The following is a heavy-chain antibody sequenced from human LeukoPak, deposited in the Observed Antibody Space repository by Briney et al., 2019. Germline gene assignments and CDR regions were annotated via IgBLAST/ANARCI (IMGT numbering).Heavy chain of an antibody. CDR2: ISSAGGNE. V-gene: IGHV3-30*18. CDR1: GLRFSTYA. CDR3: AKDRGSGSYSVYDGMDV. Sequence: PGRSLRLSCAASGLRFSTYAMHWVRQAPDKGLEWVAVISSAGGNEYFGDSVKGRFTISRDNSKNTLYLQMNSLRAEDTAVYYCAKDRGSGSYSVYDGMDVWGQGTTVIVSS. J-gene: IGHJ6*02. D-gene: IGHD3-10*01.